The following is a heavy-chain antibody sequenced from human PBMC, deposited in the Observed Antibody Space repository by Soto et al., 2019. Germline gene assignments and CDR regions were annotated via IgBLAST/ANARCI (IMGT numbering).Heavy chain of an antibody. CDR3: ARGFYYDSSGASPYYFDY. D-gene: IGHD3-22*01. J-gene: IGHJ4*02. CDR2: ISLYNGKT. V-gene: IGHV1-18*01. Sequence: ASVKVSCKASGYTFTSSGISWVRQAPGQGLEWMGWISLYNGKTDYSQRLQDRVTMTTDTSTSTAYLELRSLRSDDTAVYFCARGFYYDSSGASPYYFDYWGPGTLVTV. CDR1: GYTFTSSG.